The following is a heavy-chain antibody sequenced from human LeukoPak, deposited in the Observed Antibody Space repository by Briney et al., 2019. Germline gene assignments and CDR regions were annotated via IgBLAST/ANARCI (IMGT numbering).Heavy chain of an antibody. D-gene: IGHD6-13*01. CDR2: INHSGST. J-gene: IGHJ4*02. V-gene: IGHV4-34*01. CDR1: GGSFSGYY. CDR3: AIPAPNSSSRPRTPFDY. Sequence: SETLSLTCAVYGGSFSGYYWSSIRQPPGKGLEWIGEINHSGSTNYNPSLKSRVTISVDTSKNQFSLKLSSVTAADTAVYYCAIPAPNSSSRPRTPFDYWGQGTLVTVSS.